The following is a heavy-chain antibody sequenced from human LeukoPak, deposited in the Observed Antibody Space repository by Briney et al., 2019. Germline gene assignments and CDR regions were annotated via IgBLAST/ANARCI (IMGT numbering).Heavy chain of an antibody. CDR2: INHSGST. J-gene: IGHJ6*03. CDR3: ARGPLGSGRSPYYYYTDV. Sequence: SETLSLTCAVYGGSFSGYYWSWIRQPPGKGLEWIGEINHSGSTNYNPSLKSRVTISVDTSKNQFSLKLSSVTAADTAVYYCARGPLGSGRSPYYYYTDVWGKGTTVTVSS. V-gene: IGHV4-34*01. D-gene: IGHD6-19*01. CDR1: GGSFSGYY.